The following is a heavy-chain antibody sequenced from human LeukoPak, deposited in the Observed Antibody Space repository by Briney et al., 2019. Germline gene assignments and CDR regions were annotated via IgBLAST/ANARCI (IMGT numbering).Heavy chain of an antibody. D-gene: IGHD2-21*02. CDR1: GGSISSYY. Sequence: SETLSLTCTVSGGSISSYYWSWIRQPPGKGLEWIGYIYYSGSTNYNPSLKSRVTISVDTSKNQFSLKLSSVTAADTAVYYCARGSPRYCGGDCPPGWFDPWGQGTLVTVSS. J-gene: IGHJ5*02. V-gene: IGHV4-59*01. CDR2: IYYSGST. CDR3: ARGSPRYCGGDCPPGWFDP.